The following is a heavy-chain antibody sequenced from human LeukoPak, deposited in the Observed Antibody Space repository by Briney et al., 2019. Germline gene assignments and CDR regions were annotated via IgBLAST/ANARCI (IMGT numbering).Heavy chain of an antibody. V-gene: IGHV4-34*01. J-gene: IGHJ4*02. CDR2: INHSGST. CDR3: ARDRIIAAAGMDY. Sequence: SETLSLTCAVYGGSFSGYYWSWIRQPPGKGLEWIGEINHSGSTNYNPSLKSRVTISVDTSKNQFSLKLSSVTAADTAVYYCARDRIIAAAGMDYWGQGTLVTVSS. CDR1: GGSFSGYY. D-gene: IGHD6-13*01.